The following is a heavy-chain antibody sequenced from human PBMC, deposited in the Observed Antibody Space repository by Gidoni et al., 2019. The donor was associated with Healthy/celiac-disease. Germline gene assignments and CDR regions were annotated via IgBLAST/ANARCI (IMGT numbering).Heavy chain of an antibody. CDR3: ATGGYSGYDWGGYFDL. D-gene: IGHD5-12*01. J-gene: IGHJ2*01. Sequence: QLQLQESCPGLVKPSETLSLTCTVSGGSLSSTSYYWGWTRPPPGKGLEWIGSSYYIGSTYYYPSHKSQGTISVDTSKNQFSLKLSSVTAADTAVYYCATGGYSGYDWGGYFDLWGRGTLVTVSS. V-gene: IGHV4-39*01. CDR2: SYYIGST. CDR1: GGSLSSTSYY.